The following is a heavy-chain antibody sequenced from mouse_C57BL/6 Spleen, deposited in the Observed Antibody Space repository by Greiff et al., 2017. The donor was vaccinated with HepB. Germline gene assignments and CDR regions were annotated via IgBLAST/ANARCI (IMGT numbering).Heavy chain of an antibody. Sequence: QVQLQQSGAELVKPGASVQLSCKASRYTFTEYTIHSLKQRSGPGLEWIGWFYTGRGSIKYNEKFKYKAPLTADKSSSSVYMELSRLTSEDSAVYFCARHEWGWVYDCDYWGQVSTLTVSS. CDR1: RYTFTEYT. J-gene: IGHJ2*01. D-gene: IGHD2-14*01. V-gene: IGHV1-62-2*01. CDR2: FYTGRGSI. CDR3: ARHEWGWVYDCDY.